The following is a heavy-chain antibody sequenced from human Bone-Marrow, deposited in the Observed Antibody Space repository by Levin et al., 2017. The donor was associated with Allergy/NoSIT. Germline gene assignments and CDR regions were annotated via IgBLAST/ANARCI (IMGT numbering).Heavy chain of an antibody. J-gene: IGHJ3*02. CDR1: GYTFTNDY. Sequence: GESLKISCKTSGYTFTNDYIHWLRQAPGQGLEWMGRLDPRSGGTSYPPKFQDRITMTRDTSTRTVYMDLSGLRSEDSAIYYCARDMGIVEDGDLDVFNMWGQGTMVTVSS. CDR2: LDPRSGGT. CDR3: ARDMGIVEDGDLDVFNM. V-gene: IGHV1-46*01. D-gene: IGHD1-26*01.